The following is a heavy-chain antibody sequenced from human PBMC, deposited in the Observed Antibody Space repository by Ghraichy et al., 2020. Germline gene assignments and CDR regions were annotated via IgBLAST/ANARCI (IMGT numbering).Heavy chain of an antibody. J-gene: IGHJ4*02. D-gene: IGHD6-19*01. CDR1: GGSISSYY. CDR2: IYYSGST. CDR3: ARVPQSGRGWYFIDY. V-gene: IGHV4-59*01. Sequence: SETLSLTCTVSGGSISSYYWSWIRQPPGKGLEWIGYIYYSGSTNYNPSLKSRVTISVDTSKNQFSLKLSSVTAADTAVYYCARVPQSGRGWYFIDYWGQGTLVTVSS.